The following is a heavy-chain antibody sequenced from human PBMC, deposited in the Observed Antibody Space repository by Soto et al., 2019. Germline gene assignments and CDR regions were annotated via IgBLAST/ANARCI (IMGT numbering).Heavy chain of an antibody. J-gene: IGHJ6*03. Sequence: EVQLVESGGGLVQPGGSLRLSCAASEFTFSGRSVHWVRQAPGKGLVWVSGIDKVGTDSTYADSVKGRFTSSRDNAKNRLYLPMNSPRVEDTAVYYCARGWFGPDVWGKGTTVTVSS. V-gene: IGHV3-74*01. D-gene: IGHD3-10*01. CDR1: EFTFSGRS. CDR3: ARGWFGPDV. CDR2: IDKVGTDS.